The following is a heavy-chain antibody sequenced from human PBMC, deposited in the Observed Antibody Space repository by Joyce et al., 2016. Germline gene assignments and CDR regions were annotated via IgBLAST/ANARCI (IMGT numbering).Heavy chain of an antibody. CDR2: ISYDGNIK. CDR1: GFTFSNNA. V-gene: IGHV3-30-3*01. CDR3: VRDRDIAAAGVGGRFDY. D-gene: IGHD6-13*01. J-gene: IGHJ4*02. Sequence: QVQLVESGGGVVQPGRSLRLSCEASGFTFSNNAMHWVRQAPGKGLELVAVISYDGNIKYYADSWKGRFTISRDNSENTLYLQMNSLRTEDTAVYYCVRDRDIAAAGVGGRFDYWGQGTLVTVSS.